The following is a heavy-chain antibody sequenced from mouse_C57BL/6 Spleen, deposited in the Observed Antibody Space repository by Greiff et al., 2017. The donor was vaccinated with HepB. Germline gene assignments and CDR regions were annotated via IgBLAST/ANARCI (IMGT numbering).Heavy chain of an antibody. D-gene: IGHD1-1*01. Sequence: EVQLQQSVAELVRPGASVKLSCTASGFNIKNTYMHWVKQRPEQGLEWIGRIDPANGNTKYAPKFQGKATITADTSSNTAYLQLSSLTSEDTAIYYCARSIYYCGSRAPYCDYWGQGTTLTVSS. CDR3: ARSIYYCGSRAPYCDY. J-gene: IGHJ2*01. V-gene: IGHV14-3*01. CDR1: GFNIKNTY. CDR2: IDPANGNT.